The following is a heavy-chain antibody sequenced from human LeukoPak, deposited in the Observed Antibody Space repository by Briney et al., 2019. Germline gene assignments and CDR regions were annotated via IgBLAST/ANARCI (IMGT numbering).Heavy chain of an antibody. D-gene: IGHD3-22*01. CDR2: IYDIGST. Sequence: SETLSLTCTISGGSVSSYYWSWIRQPPGKGLEWIGYIYDIGSTKYNPSLKSRVTMSVDTSKNQFSLKLSSVTAADTAVYHCARTYYYDSSGYLNHWFDPWGQGTLVTVSS. CDR1: GGSVSSYY. CDR3: ARTYYYDSSGYLNHWFDP. J-gene: IGHJ5*02. V-gene: IGHV4-59*08.